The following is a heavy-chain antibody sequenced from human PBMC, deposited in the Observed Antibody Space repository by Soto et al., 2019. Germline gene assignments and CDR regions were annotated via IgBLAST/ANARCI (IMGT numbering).Heavy chain of an antibody. J-gene: IGHJ5*02. CDR2: ISSSGSTI. D-gene: IGHD6-6*01. CDR3: ARMLIAANWFDP. CDR1: GFTFSDYY. Sequence: GGSLRLSCAASGFTFSDYYMSWIRQAPGKGLEGVSYISSSGSTIYYAASVKGRFTISRDNAKNSLYLQMNCLRAEDTTVYYFARMLIAANWFDPWGQGTLVTVSS. V-gene: IGHV3-11*04.